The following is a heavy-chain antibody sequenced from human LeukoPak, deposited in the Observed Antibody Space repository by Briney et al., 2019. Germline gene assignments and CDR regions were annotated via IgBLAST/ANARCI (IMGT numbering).Heavy chain of an antibody. CDR3: ARGGEGYNYVY. D-gene: IGHD5-24*01. J-gene: IGHJ4*02. V-gene: IGHV4-30-4*01. CDR1: GGSISSANYY. Sequence: SQTLSLTCTVSGGSISSANYYWNWIRQPPGKGLEWIGYISYSGSTHYNPSLKSRATISADTSKNQFSLKLTSMTAADTAVYHCARGGEGYNYVYWGQGTLVTVSS. CDR2: ISYSGST.